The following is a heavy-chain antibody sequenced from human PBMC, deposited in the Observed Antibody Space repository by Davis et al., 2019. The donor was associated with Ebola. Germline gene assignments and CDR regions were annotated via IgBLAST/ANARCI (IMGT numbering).Heavy chain of an antibody. CDR3: ARVAYGDYWRWFES. Sequence: ESLKISCAASGFTFSRYWMHWVRQAPGTGLVWVSRINIDGSTTTYADSVKGRFTISRDNAKNTLYLQMNNLRAEDTAVYYCARVAYGDYWRWFESWGQGTLVTVSS. D-gene: IGHD4-17*01. V-gene: IGHV3-74*01. CDR1: GFTFSRYW. J-gene: IGHJ5*01. CDR2: INIDGSTT.